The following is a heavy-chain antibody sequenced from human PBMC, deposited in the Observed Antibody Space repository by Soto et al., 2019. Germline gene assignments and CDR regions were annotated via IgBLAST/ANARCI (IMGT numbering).Heavy chain of an antibody. J-gene: IGHJ4*02. CDR3: ARLIPHLWSGESKEATYFLDS. CDR1: GGSISSSSYY. D-gene: IGHD3-10*02. V-gene: IGHV4-39*01. CDR2: IYYSGST. Sequence: PSETLSLTCTVSGGSISSSSYYWGWIRQHPGKGLEWIGSIYYSGSTYYNPSLKSRVTISVDTSKNQFSLKLSSVTAADTAVYSCARLIPHLWSGESKEATYFLDSWVKGTWVTVSS.